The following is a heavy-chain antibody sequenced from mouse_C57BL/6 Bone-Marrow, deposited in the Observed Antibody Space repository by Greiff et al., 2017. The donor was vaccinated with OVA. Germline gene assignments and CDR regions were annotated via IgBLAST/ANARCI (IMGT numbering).Heavy chain of an antibody. V-gene: IGHV5-16*01. CDR3: ARDGGYDSFAY. CDR1: GFTFSDYY. CDR2: INYDGSST. J-gene: IGHJ3*01. D-gene: IGHD2-2*01. Sequence: EVQRVESEGGLVQPGSSMKLSCTASGFTFSDYYMAWVRQVPEKGLEWVANINYDGSSTYYLDSLQSRFIISRDTAKNMLYLQMSSLKSEDTATYYCARDGGYDSFAYWGQGTLVTVSA.